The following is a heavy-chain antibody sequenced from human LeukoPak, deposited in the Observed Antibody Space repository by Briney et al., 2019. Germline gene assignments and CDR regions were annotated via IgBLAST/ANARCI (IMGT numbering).Heavy chain of an antibody. CDR2: ISAYNGNT. D-gene: IGHD2-2*01. V-gene: IGHV1-18*01. CDR1: GYTFTSYG. J-gene: IGHJ6*03. Sequence: ASVKVSCKASGYTFTSYGISWVRQAPGQGLEWMGWISAYNGNTNYAQKLQGRVTMTTDTSTSTAYMELRSLRSDDTAVYYCARDGIVVVPANCMDVWGKGTTVTVSS. CDR3: ARDGIVVVPANCMDV.